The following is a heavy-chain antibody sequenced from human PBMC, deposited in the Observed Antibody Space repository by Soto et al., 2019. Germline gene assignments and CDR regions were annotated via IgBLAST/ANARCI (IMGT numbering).Heavy chain of an antibody. D-gene: IGHD3-16*01. Sequence: TGGSLRLSCAASGFSFEDYAMHWVRQAPGKGLEWVSVIYSGGSTYYSDSVKGRFSISRDNSKNTLYLQMNSLRAEDTAVYYCARSITFGGVPLWGQGTLVTVSS. J-gene: IGHJ4*02. CDR1: GFSFEDYA. CDR2: IYSGGST. CDR3: ARSITFGGVPL. V-gene: IGHV3-66*01.